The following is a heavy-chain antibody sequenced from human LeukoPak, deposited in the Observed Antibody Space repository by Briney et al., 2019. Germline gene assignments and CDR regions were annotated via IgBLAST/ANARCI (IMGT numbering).Heavy chain of an antibody. Sequence: GASVKVSCKASGYTFTSSDINWVRQATGQGLEWMGWMNPNSGNTGYAQKFQGRVTMTRNTSISTAYMELSSLRSEDTAVYYCARARKLTIFGAVIRSDYYMDVWGKGTTVTVSS. CDR3: ARARKLTIFGAVIRSDYYMDV. J-gene: IGHJ6*03. CDR2: MNPNSGNT. CDR1: GYTFTSSD. D-gene: IGHD3-3*01. V-gene: IGHV1-8*01.